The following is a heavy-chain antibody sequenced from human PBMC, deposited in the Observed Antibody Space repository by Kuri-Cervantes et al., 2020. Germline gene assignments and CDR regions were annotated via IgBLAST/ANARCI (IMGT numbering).Heavy chain of an antibody. D-gene: IGHD5-12*01. CDR1: GFTFSSYG. CDR2: ISYDGSNK. CDR3: ARDLSGYDERAVADAFDI. J-gene: IGHJ3*02. Sequence: GGSLRLSCAASGFTFSSYGMHWVRQAPGKGLEWVAVISYDGSNKYYADSVKGRFTISRDNSKNTLYLQMNSPRAEDTAVYYCARDLSGYDERAVADAFDIWGQGTMVTVSS. V-gene: IGHV3-30*03.